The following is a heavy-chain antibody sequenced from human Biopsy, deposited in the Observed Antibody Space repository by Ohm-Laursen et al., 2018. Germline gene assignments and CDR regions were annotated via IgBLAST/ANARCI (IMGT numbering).Heavy chain of an antibody. CDR1: GGSISGHH. CDR2: ISYTGGI. Sequence: SDTLSLTCTVSGGSISGHHWSWIRKSPGKGLEWLAYISYTGGITSNPSLNGRATISLDTSKNQFSLRLIYVTAADTAVYYCAGMPHFDYWGQGTLVTVSS. V-gene: IGHV4-59*07. CDR3: AGMPHFDY. J-gene: IGHJ4*02. D-gene: IGHD2-2*01.